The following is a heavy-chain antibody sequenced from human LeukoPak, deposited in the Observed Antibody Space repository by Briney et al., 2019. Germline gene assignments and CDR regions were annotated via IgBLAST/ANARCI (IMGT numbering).Heavy chain of an antibody. V-gene: IGHV3-53*01. J-gene: IGHJ4*02. CDR2: VYSDGST. CDR1: GFIVGNSY. Sequence: GGSLRLSCAASGFIVGNSYMRWVRQAPGKGLEWVSVVYSDGSTYYADLVKGRFTISRDNSKNTLYLQMNTLRAEDTAVYYCASVGGSYDGTGYLDYWGQGTLVTVSS. CDR3: ASVGGSYDGTGYLDY. D-gene: IGHD3-22*01.